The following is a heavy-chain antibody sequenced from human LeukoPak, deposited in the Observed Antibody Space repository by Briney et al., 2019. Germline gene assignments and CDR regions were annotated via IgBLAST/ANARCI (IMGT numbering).Heavy chain of an antibody. CDR3: AKEANSYSSSSGQGY. J-gene: IGHJ4*02. CDR1: GFTVSSNF. CDR2: IRYDGSNK. V-gene: IGHV3-30*02. D-gene: IGHD6-6*01. Sequence: GESLRRSCAASGFTVSSNFMSWVRQAPGKGLEWVAFIRYDGSNKYYADSVKGRLTTSRDNSKNTLYLQMTSLRGDDTAVYYCAKEANSYSSSSGQGYWCQGALVTVSS.